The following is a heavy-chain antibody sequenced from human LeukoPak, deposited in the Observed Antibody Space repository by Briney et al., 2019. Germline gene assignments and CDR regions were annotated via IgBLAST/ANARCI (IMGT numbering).Heavy chain of an antibody. Sequence: PGGSLRLSCAASGFTFSSYAMSWVRQAPGKGLEWVSGIDWNSNGIGYGDSVKGRFTISRDNAKNSLYLQMNSLRPEDTALYYCARDGRDNSGWSPGAYWGQGTLVTVSS. V-gene: IGHV3-9*01. D-gene: IGHD6-19*01. J-gene: IGHJ4*02. CDR1: GFTFSSYA. CDR2: IDWNSNGI. CDR3: ARDGRDNSGWSPGAY.